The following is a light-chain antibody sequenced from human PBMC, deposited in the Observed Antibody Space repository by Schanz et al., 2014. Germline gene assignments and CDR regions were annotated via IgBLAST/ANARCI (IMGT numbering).Light chain of an antibody. V-gene: IGKV3-11*01. CDR2: GAS. CDR3: QQRSNWSWT. CDR1: QSVSTKY. Sequence: EIVLTQSPDTLSLSPGERATLSCRASQSVSTKYLAWYQQTPGQAPRLLIYGASNRAAGIPARFSGSGSGADFTLTISSLEPEDFAVYYCQQRSNWSWTFGQGTKVEIK. J-gene: IGKJ1*01.